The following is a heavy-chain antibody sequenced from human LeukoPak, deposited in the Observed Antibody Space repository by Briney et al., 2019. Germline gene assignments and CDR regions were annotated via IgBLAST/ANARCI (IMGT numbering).Heavy chain of an antibody. Sequence: SGPVLVKPTEPLTLTCTVSGFSLSTARMGVSWIRQPPGKALEWLAHIFSNDEKSYSTSLKSRLTISKDTSKSQVVLTMTNMDPVDTATYYCARFYGDYVGSYYYGMDVWGQGTTVTVSS. V-gene: IGHV2-26*01. D-gene: IGHD4-17*01. J-gene: IGHJ6*02. CDR1: GFSLSTARMG. CDR2: IFSNDEK. CDR3: ARFYGDYVGSYYYGMDV.